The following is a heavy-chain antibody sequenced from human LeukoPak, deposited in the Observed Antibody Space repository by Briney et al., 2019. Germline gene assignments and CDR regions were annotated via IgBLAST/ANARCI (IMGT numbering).Heavy chain of an antibody. D-gene: IGHD3-22*01. J-gene: IGHJ5*02. Sequence: SETLSLTCTVSGGSISSYYWSWIRQPPGKGLEWIGEINHSGSTNYNPSLKSRVTISVDTSKNQFSLKLSSVTAADTAVYYCARGPRSSGYRRGFDPWGQGTLVTVSS. V-gene: IGHV4-34*01. CDR2: INHSGST. CDR3: ARGPRSSGYRRGFDP. CDR1: GGSISSYY.